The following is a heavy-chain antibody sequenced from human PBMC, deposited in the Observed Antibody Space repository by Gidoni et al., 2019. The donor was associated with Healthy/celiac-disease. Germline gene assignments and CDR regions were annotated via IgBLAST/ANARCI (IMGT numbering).Heavy chain of an antibody. CDR1: GYSFPSYW. V-gene: IGHV5-10-1*03. CDR3: ASLVLDSSGYSIDY. CDR2: IDPSYSYT. J-gene: IGHJ4*02. Sequence: DVQLVQSGAAVKKPGASLRISCKGSGYSFPSYWISWVRQMPGTGLEWMGRIDPSYSYTNYSPSFQGHVTIAADKSISTAYLQWSSLKASDTAMYYCASLVLDSSGYSIDYWGQGTLVTVSS. D-gene: IGHD3-22*01.